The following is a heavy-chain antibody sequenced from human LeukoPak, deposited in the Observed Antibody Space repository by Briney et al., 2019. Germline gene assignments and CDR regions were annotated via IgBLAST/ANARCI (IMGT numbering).Heavy chain of an antibody. D-gene: IGHD3-22*01. CDR2: IHYSGST. CDR3: ARYYDTTGSLDY. J-gene: IGHJ4*02. CDR1: GGSISGYY. V-gene: IGHV4-59*01. Sequence: PSETLSLTCTVSGGSISGYYWSWIRQPPGEGLEWIGYIHYSGSTNSNPSLKSRVTISVDTSTNQFSLKLNSVTAADTAIYYCARYYDTTGSLDYWGQGTLVTVSS.